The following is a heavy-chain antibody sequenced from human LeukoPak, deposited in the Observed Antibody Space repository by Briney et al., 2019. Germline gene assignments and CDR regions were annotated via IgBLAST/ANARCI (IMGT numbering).Heavy chain of an antibody. Sequence: GGSLRLSCAASEFSVGSNYMTWVRQAPGKGLEWVSLIYSGGSTYYADSVKGRFTISRDNAKNSLYLQMNSLRAEDTAVYYCARATYGDFDYWGQGTLVTVSS. J-gene: IGHJ4*02. CDR3: ARATYGDFDY. D-gene: IGHD4/OR15-4a*01. CDR1: EFSVGSNY. V-gene: IGHV3-66*01. CDR2: IYSGGST.